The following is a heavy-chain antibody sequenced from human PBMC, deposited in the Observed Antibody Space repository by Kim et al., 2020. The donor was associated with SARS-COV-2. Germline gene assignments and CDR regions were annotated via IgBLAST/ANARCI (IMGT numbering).Heavy chain of an antibody. CDR1: GGSISSSSYY. D-gene: IGHD5-18*01. J-gene: IGHJ6*02. CDR2: IYYSGSI. CDR3: ARDPVTAMEPNYYYGMDG. V-gene: IGHV4-39*07. Sequence: SETLSLTCTVSGGSISSSSYYWGWIRQPPGMGLEWIGSIYYSGSIYYNPSLKRRVTISVDSSKNQFSLKLSSGTAADTAVYYCARDPVTAMEPNYYYGMDGWGQGSTVIVAS.